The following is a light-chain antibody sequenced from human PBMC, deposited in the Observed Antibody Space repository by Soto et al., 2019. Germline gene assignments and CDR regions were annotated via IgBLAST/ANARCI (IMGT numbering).Light chain of an antibody. CDR1: QGLKF. CDR2: EAT. J-gene: IGKJ5*01. CDR3: QQENCFPKT. V-gene: IGKV1-12*01. Sequence: DVPMSLSPSSVSASLGDTVRITCRASQGLKFLAWYQQKPGKAPRLLIYEATNLQSGVPPRFSGSGSRTDFTLTISILQPEDFVTYFCQQENCFPKTFGQGTRLDIK.